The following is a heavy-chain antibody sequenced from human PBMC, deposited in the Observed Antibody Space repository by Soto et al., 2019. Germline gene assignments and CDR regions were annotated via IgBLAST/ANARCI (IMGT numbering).Heavy chain of an antibody. D-gene: IGHD1-1*01. CDR2: LYYSGST. J-gene: IGHJ5*02. Sequence: QVQLQELGPGLVKPSQTLSLTCTVSGGSISSGGYYWSWIRQPPGKGLEWIGYLYYSGSTYYNPALKSRATISVDTSKNQFSLKLSSVTASDTSVYYCARVGGTNWFDPWGQGTLVTVSS. CDR1: GGSISSGGYY. CDR3: ARVGGTNWFDP. V-gene: IGHV4-31*03.